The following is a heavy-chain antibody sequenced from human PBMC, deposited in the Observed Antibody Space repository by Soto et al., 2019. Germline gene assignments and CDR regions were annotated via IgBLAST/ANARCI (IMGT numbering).Heavy chain of an antibody. CDR1: GFTFSSYA. J-gene: IGHJ5*02. CDR2: ISYDGSNK. Sequence: GGSLRLSCAASGFTFSSYAMHWVRQAPGKGLEWVAVISYDGSNKYYADSVKGRFTISRDNSKNTLYLQMNSLRAEDTAVYYCARGDYDSSFGLDPWGQGTLVSVSS. V-gene: IGHV3-30-3*01. D-gene: IGHD3-22*01. CDR3: ARGDYDSSFGLDP.